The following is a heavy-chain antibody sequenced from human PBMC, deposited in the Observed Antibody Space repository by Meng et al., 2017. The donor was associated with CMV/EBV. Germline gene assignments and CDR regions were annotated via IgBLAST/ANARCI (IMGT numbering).Heavy chain of an antibody. V-gene: IGHV4-61*01. Sequence: SETLSLTCTVSGGSVSSGSYYWSWIRQPPGKGLEWIGYIYYSGSTNYTPSLKSRVTISVDTSKNQFSLKLSSVTAADTAVYYCARSMPYDFWSGYANYYYYGMDVWGQGTTVTVSS. CDR1: GGSVSSGSYY. CDR2: IYYSGST. D-gene: IGHD3-3*01. CDR3: ARSMPYDFWSGYANYYYYGMDV. J-gene: IGHJ6*02.